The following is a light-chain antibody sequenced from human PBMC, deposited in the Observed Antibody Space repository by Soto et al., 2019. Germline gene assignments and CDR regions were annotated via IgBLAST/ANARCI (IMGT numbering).Light chain of an antibody. J-gene: IGLJ2*01. CDR3: SSFGSSATI. CDR2: EVT. V-gene: IGLV2-23*02. CDR1: SSDIGSYDL. Sequence: QSALTQPASVSGSPGQSITISCNGTSSDIGSYDLLSWYQQHPGKAPKLMIYEVTKRPAGVSDRFSGSKSANTASLTISGLQAEDEADYYCSSFGSSATIFGGGTKLTVL.